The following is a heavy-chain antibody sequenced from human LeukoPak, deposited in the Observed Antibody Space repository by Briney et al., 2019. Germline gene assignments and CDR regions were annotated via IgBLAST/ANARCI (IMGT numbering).Heavy chain of an antibody. CDR3: ARGVGILLINWYFDL. V-gene: IGHV4-34*01. CDR1: GGSFSGYY. D-gene: IGHD5-18*01. J-gene: IGHJ2*01. Sequence: SETLSLTCAVYGGSFSGYYWSWIRQPPGKGLEWIGEINHSGSTNYNPSLKSRVTISVDTSKNQFSLKLSSVTAADTAVYYCARGVGILLINWYFDLWGRGTLVTVSS. CDR2: INHSGST.